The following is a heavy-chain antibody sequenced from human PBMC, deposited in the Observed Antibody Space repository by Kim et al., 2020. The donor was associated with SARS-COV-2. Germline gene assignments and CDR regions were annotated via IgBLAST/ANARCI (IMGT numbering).Heavy chain of an antibody. Sequence: SETLSLTCTVSGGSISSYYWSWIRQPPGKGLEWIGYIYYSGSTNYNPSLKSRVTISVDTSKNQFSLKLSSVTAADTAVYYCARSKTEGYCSSTSCLHFDYCGQGTLVTVSS. V-gene: IGHV4-59*13. CDR2: IYYSGST. CDR3: ARSKTEGYCSSTSCLHFDY. J-gene: IGHJ4*02. CDR1: GGSISSYY. D-gene: IGHD2-2*01.